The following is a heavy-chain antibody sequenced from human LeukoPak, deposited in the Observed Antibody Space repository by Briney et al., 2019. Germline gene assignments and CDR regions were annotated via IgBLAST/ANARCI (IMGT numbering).Heavy chain of an antibody. Sequence: GGSLILSCAASGFTVSGDYMSWVRQAPGKGLEWVSVIYGAGSTYYAASVKGRFTISRDNSKNTLYLQMNSLRVEDTAVYYCARATPFGGYFDNWGQGTLVTVSP. CDR3: ARATPFGGYFDN. V-gene: IGHV3-53*01. D-gene: IGHD3-16*01. J-gene: IGHJ4*02. CDR1: GFTVSGDY. CDR2: IYGAGST.